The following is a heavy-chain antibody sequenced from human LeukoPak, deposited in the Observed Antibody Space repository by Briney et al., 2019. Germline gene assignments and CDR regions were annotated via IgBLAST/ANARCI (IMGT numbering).Heavy chain of an antibody. CDR2: INHSGST. J-gene: IGHJ4*02. D-gene: IGHD3-22*01. CDR1: GGSFSGYY. Sequence: SETLSLTCAVYGGSFSGYYWSWIRQPPGKGLEWIGEINHSGSTNYNPSLKSRVTISVDTSKSQFSLKLSSVTAADTAVYYCASAPRNYYDSSGYFWAPFDDWGQGTLVTVSS. V-gene: IGHV4-34*01. CDR3: ASAPRNYYDSSGYFWAPFDD.